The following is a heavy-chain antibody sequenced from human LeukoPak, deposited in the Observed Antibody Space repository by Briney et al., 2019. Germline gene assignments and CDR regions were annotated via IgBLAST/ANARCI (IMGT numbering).Heavy chain of an antibody. Sequence: ASVKVSCKASGYTFTGSYMHWVRQAPGQGLEWMGWTNPNSGGTNYAQKFQGRVTMTRDTSISTAYMELSRLKSDDTAVYYCARGAIRYFDWLSRFDYWGQGTLVTVSS. D-gene: IGHD3-9*01. CDR3: ARGAIRYFDWLSRFDY. J-gene: IGHJ4*02. V-gene: IGHV1-2*02. CDR2: TNPNSGGT. CDR1: GYTFTGSY.